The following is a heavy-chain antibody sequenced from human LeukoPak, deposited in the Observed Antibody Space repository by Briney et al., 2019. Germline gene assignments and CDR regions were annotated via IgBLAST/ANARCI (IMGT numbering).Heavy chain of an antibody. CDR3: AREVIGGNSA. CDR2: ISSSSSYI. J-gene: IGHJ4*02. V-gene: IGHV3-21*01. CDR1: GFSFNSYD. Sequence: GGALRLSCAASGFSFNSYDMNWVRQAPGKGLEWVSSISSSSSYIYYADSVKGRFTISRDNAKNSLYLQMNRLRAEETAVYYCAREVIGGNSAWRQGTLVSVSS. D-gene: IGHD4-23*01.